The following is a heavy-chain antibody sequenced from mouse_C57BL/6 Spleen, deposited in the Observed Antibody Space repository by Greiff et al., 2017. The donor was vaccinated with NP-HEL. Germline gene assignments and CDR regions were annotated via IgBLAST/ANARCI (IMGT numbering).Heavy chain of an antibody. CDR3: ARKELLSYAMDY. Sequence: VMLVESGPGLVAPSQSLSITCTVSGFSLTSYAISWVRQPPGKGLEWLGVIWTGGATNYNSALKSRLSISKDNSKSQVFLKMNSLQTDDTARYYCARKELLSYAMDYWGQGTSVTVSS. D-gene: IGHD2-1*01. J-gene: IGHJ4*01. V-gene: IGHV2-9-1*01. CDR2: IWTGGAT. CDR1: GFSLTSYA.